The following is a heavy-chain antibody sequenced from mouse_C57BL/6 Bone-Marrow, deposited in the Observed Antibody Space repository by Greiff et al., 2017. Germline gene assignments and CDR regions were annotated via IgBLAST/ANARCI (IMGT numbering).Heavy chain of an antibody. Sequence: VQLQQSGPGLVQPSPSLSITCTVSGFSLTSYGVHWVRQSPGKGLEWLGVIWSGGSTAYNAAFMSRLSITKDNSKSQVFFKMNSLLADDTAIYYCAKGYYGYYAMDYGGQGTAATVSS. D-gene: IGHD1-1*01. J-gene: IGHJ4*01. CDR3: AKGYYGYYAMDY. CDR1: GFSLTSYG. V-gene: IGHV2-5*01. CDR2: IWSGGST.